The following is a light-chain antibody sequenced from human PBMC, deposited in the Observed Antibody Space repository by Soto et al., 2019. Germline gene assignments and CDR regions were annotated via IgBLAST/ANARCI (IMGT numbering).Light chain of an antibody. V-gene: IGKV2-24*01. CDR1: QSLVHSDGNTY. Sequence: DIVMTQTPLSSAVTLGQPASISCRTSQSLVHSDGNTYLSWFQHRPGQPPRLLIYRVSDRFSGVQDRLSGSGAGTDFTLTITRVEGEDVGVYYCMQATQSPWTFGQGTKVEIK. CDR2: RVS. CDR3: MQATQSPWT. J-gene: IGKJ1*01.